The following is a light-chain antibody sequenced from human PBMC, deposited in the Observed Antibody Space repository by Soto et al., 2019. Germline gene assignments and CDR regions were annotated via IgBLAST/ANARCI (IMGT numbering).Light chain of an antibody. J-gene: IGKJ4*01. CDR1: QSISSY. V-gene: IGKV1-39*01. CDR3: QQSYSTPPLT. CDR2: AAS. Sequence: DIQMTQSPSSLSASVGDRVTITCRASQSISSYLNWYPQKPGKAPKLLIYAASSLQSWVPSRFSGSGSGTEFTLTISSLQPEDFATYYCQQSYSTPPLTFGGGTKVEIK.